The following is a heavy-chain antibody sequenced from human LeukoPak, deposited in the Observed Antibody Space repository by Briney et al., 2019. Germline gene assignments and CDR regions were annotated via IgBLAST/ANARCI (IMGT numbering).Heavy chain of an antibody. J-gene: IGHJ2*01. V-gene: IGHV3-30-3*01. CDR2: ISYDGSNK. D-gene: IGHD3-10*01. CDR1: GFTFSSYA. CDR3: ARDMQNYYDSGRPWYFDL. Sequence: GGSLRLSCAASGFTFSSYAIHWVRQAPGKGLEWVAVISYDGSNKYYADSVKGRFTISRDTSKNTLYLQMNSLRAEDTAMYYCARDMQNYYDSGRPWYFDLWGRGTLVTVSS.